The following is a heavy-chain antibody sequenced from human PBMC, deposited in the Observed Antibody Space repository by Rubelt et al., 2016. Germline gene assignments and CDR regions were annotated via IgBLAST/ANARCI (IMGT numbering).Heavy chain of an antibody. V-gene: IGHV1-69*01. CDR3: ARHMGGTIFGGHDGGVLTDYYYMDV. J-gene: IGHJ6*03. Sequence: TFSSYAISWVRQAPGQGLEWMGGIIPIFGTANYAQKFQGRVTITADESTSTAYMELSSLRSEDTAVYYCARHMGGTIFGGHDGGVLTDYYYMDVWGKGTTVTVSS. CDR1: TFSSYA. CDR2: IIPIFGTA. D-gene: IGHD3-3*01.